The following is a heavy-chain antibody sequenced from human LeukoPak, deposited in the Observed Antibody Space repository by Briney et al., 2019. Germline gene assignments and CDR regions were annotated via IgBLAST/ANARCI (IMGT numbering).Heavy chain of an antibody. CDR1: GYTFTSYW. J-gene: IGHJ4*02. Sequence: GESLKISCKGSGYTFTSYWIGWVRQMPGKGLESMAIIHPDDSDTRYSPSFQGQVTISADKSISTAYLQWSSLKASDTAMYYCARGYCSTTSCYCFDLWGQGTLVTVSS. D-gene: IGHD2-2*01. CDR3: ARGYCSTTSCYCFDL. V-gene: IGHV5-51*01. CDR2: IHPDDSDT.